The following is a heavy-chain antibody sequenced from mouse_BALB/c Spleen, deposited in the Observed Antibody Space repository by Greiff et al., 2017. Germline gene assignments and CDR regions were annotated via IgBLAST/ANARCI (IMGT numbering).Heavy chain of an antibody. Sequence: QVQLKQPGAELVRPGASVKLSCKASGYSFTSYWMNWVKQRPGQGLEWIGMIYPSDSETRLNQKFKDKATLTVDKSSSTAYMQLSSPTSEDSAVYYCARRRLDRAMDYWGQGTSVTVSS. V-gene: IGHV1-61*01. D-gene: IGHD2-2*01. CDR1: GYSFTSYW. CDR3: ARRRLDRAMDY. CDR2: IYPSDSET. J-gene: IGHJ4*01.